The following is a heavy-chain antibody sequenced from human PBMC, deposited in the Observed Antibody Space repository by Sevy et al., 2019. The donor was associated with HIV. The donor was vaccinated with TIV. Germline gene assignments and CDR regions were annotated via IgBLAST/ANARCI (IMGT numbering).Heavy chain of an antibody. Sequence: GGSLRLSCAASGFTFSSYAMHWVRQAPGKGLEWVAVISYDGSNKYYADSVKGRFTISRDNSKNTLYLQMNSLRVEDTAVYYCARDGGYSGYDEGEGAFDIWGQGTMVTVSS. CDR2: ISYDGSNK. CDR1: GFTFSSYA. D-gene: IGHD5-12*01. J-gene: IGHJ3*02. V-gene: IGHV3-30-3*01. CDR3: ARDGGYSGYDEGEGAFDI.